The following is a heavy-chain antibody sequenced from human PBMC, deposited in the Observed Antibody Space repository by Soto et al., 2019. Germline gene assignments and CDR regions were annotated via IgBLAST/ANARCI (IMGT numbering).Heavy chain of an antibody. Sequence: GGSRRLSCAASGFTFSSYAMSWVRQAPGKGLEWVSAISGSGGSTYYADSVKGRFTISRDNSKNTLYLQMNSLRAEDTAVYYCAKAQPLRFLGWSRVTYYYYYMDVWGKGTTVTVSS. CDR2: ISGSGGST. J-gene: IGHJ6*03. V-gene: IGHV3-23*01. CDR3: AKAQPLRFLGWSRVTYYYYYMDV. CDR1: GFTFSSYA. D-gene: IGHD3-3*01.